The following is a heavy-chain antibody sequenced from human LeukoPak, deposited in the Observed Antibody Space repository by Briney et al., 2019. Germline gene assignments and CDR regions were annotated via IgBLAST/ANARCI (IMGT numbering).Heavy chain of an antibody. D-gene: IGHD3-10*01. CDR3: AKDQRYYYGSGSLTRADRYYYYYYGMDV. J-gene: IGHJ6*02. V-gene: IGHV3-30-3*01. Sequence: GGSLRLSRAASGFTFSSYAMHWVRQAPGKGLEWVAVISYDGSNKYYADSVKGRFTISRDNSKNTLYLQMNSLRAEDTAVYYCAKDQRYYYGSGSLTRADRYYYYYYGMDVWGQGTTVTVSS. CDR2: ISYDGSNK. CDR1: GFTFSSYA.